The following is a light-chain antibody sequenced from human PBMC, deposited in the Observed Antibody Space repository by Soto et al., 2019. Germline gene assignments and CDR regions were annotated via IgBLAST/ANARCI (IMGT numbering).Light chain of an antibody. V-gene: IGKV3-20*01. J-gene: IGKJ5*01. CDR1: QSVTSNY. CDR2: GAS. Sequence: EIVLTQSPGTLSLSPGERATLSCRASQSVTSNYLGWYQQKPGQAPRLLLYGASTRATGIPDRFSGSGSGTDFTLTISRLEPEDFAVYYCQQYGSSGTVFGQGTRLEIK. CDR3: QQYGSSGTV.